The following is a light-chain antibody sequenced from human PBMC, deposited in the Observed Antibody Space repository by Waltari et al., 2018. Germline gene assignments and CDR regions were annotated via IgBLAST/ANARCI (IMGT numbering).Light chain of an antibody. V-gene: IGLV3-21*04. CDR1: NVGGKR. J-gene: IGLJ3*02. CDR3: QVWDDVTDSGV. CDR2: YDS. Sequence: YVLTQPPSVSVDPGKTARLTCGGDNVGGKRVNGYQQKPGQAPVLVMFYDSDRPSEIPERFSGSNSGNTATLTISWVEAGDEADYHCQVWDDVTDSGVFGGGTKLTVL.